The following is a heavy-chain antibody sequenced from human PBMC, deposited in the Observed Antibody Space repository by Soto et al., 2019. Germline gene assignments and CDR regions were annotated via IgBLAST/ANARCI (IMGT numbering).Heavy chain of an antibody. CDR2: ISYDGSNK. CDR1: GFTFSRYA. CDR3: ARDISGQPLPVDY. V-gene: IGHV3-30-3*01. Sequence: QVQLVESGGGVVQPGRSLRLSCAASGFTFSRYAMHWVRQAPGKGLEWVAVISYDGSNKYYADSVKGRFTISRDNSKNTLYLQMNSRRSEDTAVYYCARDISGQPLPVDYWGQGTLVTVSS. J-gene: IGHJ4*02. D-gene: IGHD3-10*01.